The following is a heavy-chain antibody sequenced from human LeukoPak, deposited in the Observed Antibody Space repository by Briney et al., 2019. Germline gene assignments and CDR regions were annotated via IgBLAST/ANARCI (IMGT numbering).Heavy chain of an antibody. D-gene: IGHD2-21*02. CDR2: IYPGNSAT. CDR1: GYSFSTYW. Sequence: GESLKISCKGSGYSFSTYWIGWVRQMPGKGLEWMGIIYPGNSATRYSPTFQGQVTISADKSISTAYLQWSSLKASDTAMYYCARRAYCSGDCTRHYFYYYSMDVWGQGTTVTVSS. V-gene: IGHV5-51*01. CDR3: ARRAYCSGDCTRHYFYYYSMDV. J-gene: IGHJ6*02.